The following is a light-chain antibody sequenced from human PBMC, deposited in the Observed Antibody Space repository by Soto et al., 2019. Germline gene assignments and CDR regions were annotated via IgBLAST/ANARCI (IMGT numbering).Light chain of an antibody. CDR2: DAS. Sequence: DIQMTQSPSTLSASVGDRVTITCRASQSVNEWVAWYQQKPGKAPKLLIYDASNLESGVPSRFSGSGSGTQFSLTISSLQPDDFATYFCQQYNSDSSFGPGTKVDIK. J-gene: IGKJ3*01. CDR1: QSVNEW. V-gene: IGKV1-5*01. CDR3: QQYNSDSS.